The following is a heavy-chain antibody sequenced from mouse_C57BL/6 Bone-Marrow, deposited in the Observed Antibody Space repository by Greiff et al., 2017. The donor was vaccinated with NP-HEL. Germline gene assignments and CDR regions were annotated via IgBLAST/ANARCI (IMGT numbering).Heavy chain of an antibody. D-gene: IGHD1-1*01. CDR1: GYTFTSYG. V-gene: IGHV1-81*01. Sequence: QVQLQQSGAELARPGASVKLSCKASGYTFTSYGISWVKQRTGQGLEWIGEIYPRSGNTYYNEKFKGKATLTADKSSSTAYMELRSLTSDDSAVYFCAGSDYYGSSHWYFDGWGTATTVTVAS. J-gene: IGHJ1*03. CDR2: IYPRSGNT. CDR3: AGSDYYGSSHWYFDG.